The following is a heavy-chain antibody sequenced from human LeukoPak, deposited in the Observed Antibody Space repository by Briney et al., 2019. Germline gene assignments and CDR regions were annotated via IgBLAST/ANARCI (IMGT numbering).Heavy chain of an antibody. J-gene: IGHJ4*02. CDR1: GFTFTGYY. D-gene: IGHD4-17*01. Sequence: ASVKVSCKASGFTFTGYYMHWVRQAPGQGLEWMGWISAYNGNTNYAQKLQGRVTMTTDTSTSTAYMELRSLRSDDTAVYYCASSYGDYNFDYWGQGTLVTVSS. CDR3: ASSYGDYNFDY. CDR2: ISAYNGNT. V-gene: IGHV1-18*04.